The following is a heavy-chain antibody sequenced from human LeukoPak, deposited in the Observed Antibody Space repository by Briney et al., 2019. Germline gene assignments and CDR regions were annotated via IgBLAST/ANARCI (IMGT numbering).Heavy chain of an antibody. V-gene: IGHV3-74*01. Sequence: GSLRLSCAASGFSVTSDWIHWVRQAPGKGLVWVSRIDDSGSGTSYADSVKGRFSISRDTAKNTAYLQMNSLRVDDTAVYYCATIFDLWGQGTLVTVSS. J-gene: IGHJ4*02. CDR1: GFSVTSDW. CDR3: ATIFDL. CDR2: IDDSGSGT.